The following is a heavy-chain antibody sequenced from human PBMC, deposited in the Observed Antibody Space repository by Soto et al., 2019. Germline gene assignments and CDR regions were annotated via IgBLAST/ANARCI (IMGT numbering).Heavy chain of an antibody. CDR2: IYHSGST. V-gene: IGHV4-4*02. CDR1: GGSISSSNW. Sequence: NPSETLSLTCAVSGGSISSSNWWSWVRQPPGKGLEWIGEIYHSGSTNYNPSLKSRVTISVDKSKNQFSLKLSSVTAADTAVYYCARDSSPSGSYSWFDPWGQGTLVTVSS. CDR3: ARDSSPSGSYSWFDP. D-gene: IGHD1-26*01. J-gene: IGHJ5*02.